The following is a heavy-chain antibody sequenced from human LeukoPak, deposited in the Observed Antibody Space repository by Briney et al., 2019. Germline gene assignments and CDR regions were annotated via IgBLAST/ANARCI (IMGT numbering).Heavy chain of an antibody. CDR1: GFTFSSYA. V-gene: IGHV3-30*04. D-gene: IGHD3-10*01. Sequence: GGSLRLSCAASGFTFSSYAMHWVRQAPGKGLEWVAVISYDGSNKYYADSVKGRFTISRDNSKNTLYLQMNSLRAEDTAVYYCAKDFSLITMVRGVTYMDVWGKGTTVTVSS. J-gene: IGHJ6*03. CDR2: ISYDGSNK. CDR3: AKDFSLITMVRGVTYMDV.